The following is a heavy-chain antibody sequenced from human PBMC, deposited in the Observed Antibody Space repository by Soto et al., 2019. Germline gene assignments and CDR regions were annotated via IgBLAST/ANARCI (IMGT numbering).Heavy chain of an antibody. Sequence: QVQLVQSGTEVKKPGSSVTVSCKASGGPYSKYRISWVRQAPGQGLEWVGRIIPIFDTTNYAQKFQGRATITADKSTSTVYMDLSSLRSEDTAVYYCARSLLGDDYGSAGLDNWGQGTLVTVSS. CDR2: IIPIFDTT. CDR3: ARSLLGDDYGSAGLDN. V-gene: IGHV1-69*08. J-gene: IGHJ4*02. CDR1: GGPYSKYR. D-gene: IGHD3-22*01.